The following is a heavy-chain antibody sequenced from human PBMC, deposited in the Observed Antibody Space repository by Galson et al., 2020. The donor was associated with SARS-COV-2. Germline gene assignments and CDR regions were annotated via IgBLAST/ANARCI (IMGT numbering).Heavy chain of an antibody. CDR1: GGSITSSSYY. CDR3: STYGEGFYFDF. V-gene: IGHV4-39*07. Sequence: SQTLSLTCTVPGGSITSSSYYWGWIRQPPGTGLEWIANIHYSGNTYYNPSLKSRVTITLDTSKNQFSLKLTSVTAADTAVYYCSTYGEGFYFDFWGQGALVTVSS. D-gene: IGHD4-17*01. J-gene: IGHJ4*02. CDR2: IHYSGNT.